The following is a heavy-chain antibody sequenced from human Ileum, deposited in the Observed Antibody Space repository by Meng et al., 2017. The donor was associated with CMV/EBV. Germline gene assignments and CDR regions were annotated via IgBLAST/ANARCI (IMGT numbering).Heavy chain of an antibody. CDR1: GGYISSSNYY. CDR3: AAYHGSATFHYNGIDY. D-gene: IGHD3-10*01. Sequence: GSLRLSCSVSGGYISSSNYYWGWIRQAPGKGLEFIGSIYYSGSTYDNAALNSRVTISVDMSKSQFSLKLTSVTAADTAVYYCAAYHGSATFHYNGIDYWGQGTLVTVSS. V-gene: IGHV4-39*07. CDR2: IYYSGST. J-gene: IGHJ4*02.